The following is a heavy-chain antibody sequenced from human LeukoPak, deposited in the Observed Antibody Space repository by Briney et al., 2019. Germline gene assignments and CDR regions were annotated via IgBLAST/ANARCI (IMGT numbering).Heavy chain of an antibody. V-gene: IGHV3-33*01. D-gene: IGHD6-13*01. Sequence: LPGSSQTLSCAASGFTFSIFGMQWARHAPGKGLEWVEVIWYDESTKYYADSVKGRFTISRDNSKNTLYLQMNSLRAEDTAVYYGSRWQPPSNYDMDVWGQGTTVTVSS. CDR1: GFTFSIFG. CDR2: IWYDESTK. J-gene: IGHJ6*02. CDR3: SRWQPPSNYDMDV.